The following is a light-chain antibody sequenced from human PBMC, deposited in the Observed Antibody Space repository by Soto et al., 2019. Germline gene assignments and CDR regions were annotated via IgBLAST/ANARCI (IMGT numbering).Light chain of an antibody. CDR3: SSFAGSNNFPYG. J-gene: IGLJ1*01. Sequence: QSALTQPPSTSGSPGQSVTISCTGTSSDVGAYNYVSWYQQHPGKAPKLMIYEINKRPSGVPDRFSGSKSGNTASLTVPGLQAEDEADYYCSSFAGSNNFPYGFGTGTKVTVL. CDR2: EIN. CDR1: SSDVGAYNY. V-gene: IGLV2-8*01.